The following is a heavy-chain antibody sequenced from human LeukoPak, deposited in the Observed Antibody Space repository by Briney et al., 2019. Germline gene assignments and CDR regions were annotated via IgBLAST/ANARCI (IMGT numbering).Heavy chain of an antibody. CDR1: GDSISNSSHY. J-gene: IGHJ4*02. Sequence: SETLSLTCIVSGDSISNSSHYWGWIRQPPGKWLEWIGNIYYTGTTYYAPSLKSRVTISIDTSKSQFSLKVSSVTAADTAVYYCARVVAVAGTFPDSWGQGTLVTVSS. CDR2: IYYTGTT. CDR3: ARVVAVAGTFPDS. V-gene: IGHV4-39*07. D-gene: IGHD6-19*01.